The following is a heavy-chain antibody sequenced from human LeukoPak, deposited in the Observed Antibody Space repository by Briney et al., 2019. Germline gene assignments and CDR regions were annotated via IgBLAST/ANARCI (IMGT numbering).Heavy chain of an antibody. J-gene: IGHJ4*02. CDR2: IYYSGST. D-gene: IGHD3-10*01. Sequence: ASETLSLTCTVSGGSISSGGYYWSWIRQHPGKGLEWIGYIYYSGSTYYNPSLKSRVTLSVDTSKNQFSLKLSSVTAADTAVYYCARDYYGSGSYLGTDYWGQGTLVTVSS. CDR3: ARDYYGSGSYLGTDY. CDR1: GGSISSGGYY. V-gene: IGHV4-31*03.